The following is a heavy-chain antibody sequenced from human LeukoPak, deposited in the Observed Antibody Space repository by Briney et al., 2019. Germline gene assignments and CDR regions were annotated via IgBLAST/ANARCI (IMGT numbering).Heavy chain of an antibody. CDR1: GFTFSSYA. CDR3: AKDSEIVGATNFDY. Sequence: GGSLRLSCAASGFTFSSYAMSWVRQAPGKGLEWVSAISGSGDSTYYADSVKGRFTISRDNSKNTLYLQMNSLRAEDTAVYYCAKDSEIVGATNFDYWGQGTLVTVSS. CDR2: ISGSGDST. D-gene: IGHD1-26*01. V-gene: IGHV3-23*01. J-gene: IGHJ4*02.